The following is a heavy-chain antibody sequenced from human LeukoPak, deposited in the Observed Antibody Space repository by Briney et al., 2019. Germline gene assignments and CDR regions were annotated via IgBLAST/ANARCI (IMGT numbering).Heavy chain of an antibody. J-gene: IGHJ3*02. CDR1: GFTVSSNY. Sequence: GGSQRLSCAASGFTVSSNYMSWVRQAPGKGLEWVSVIYSGGSTYYADSVKGRFTISRDNSKNTLYLQMNSLRAEDTAVYYCARDGFSSGYPYDAFDIWGQGTMVTVPS. CDR2: IYSGGST. D-gene: IGHD3-22*01. V-gene: IGHV3-53*01. CDR3: ARDGFSSGYPYDAFDI.